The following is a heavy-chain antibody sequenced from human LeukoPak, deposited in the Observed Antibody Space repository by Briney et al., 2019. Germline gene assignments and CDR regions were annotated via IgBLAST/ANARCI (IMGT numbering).Heavy chain of an antibody. J-gene: IGHJ4*02. CDR1: GFTFSDHY. V-gene: IGHV3-72*01. CDR3: AREWDSGSYYLGYFDY. CDR2: IRNKANSYTT. Sequence: GGSLRLSCAASGFTFSDHYMDWVRQAPGKGLEWVGRIRNKANSYTTEYAASVKGRFTISRDDSKNSLYLQMDSLKCEDTAVYYCAREWDSGSYYLGYFDYWGQGTLVTVSS. D-gene: IGHD1-26*01.